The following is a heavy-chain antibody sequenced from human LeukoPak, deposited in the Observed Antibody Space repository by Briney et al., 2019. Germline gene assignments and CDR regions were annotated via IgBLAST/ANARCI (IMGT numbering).Heavy chain of an antibody. Sequence: ASVKVSCKASGYTFSRYGISWVRQAPGQGLEWMGWISAYNGNTNYAQKLQGRVSMTTDTSTSTACMELRSLRSDDTAVYYCARVGVNYDILTGYPQGLYYFDYWGQGTLVTVSS. J-gene: IGHJ4*02. D-gene: IGHD3-9*01. CDR2: ISAYNGNT. CDR1: GYTFSRYG. V-gene: IGHV1-18*01. CDR3: ARVGVNYDILTGYPQGLYYFDY.